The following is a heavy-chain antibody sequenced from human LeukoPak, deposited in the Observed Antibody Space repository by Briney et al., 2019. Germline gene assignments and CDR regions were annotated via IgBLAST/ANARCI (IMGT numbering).Heavy chain of an antibody. CDR3: ARRTGPYDAFDI. CDR2: INWNGGST. D-gene: IGHD7-27*01. V-gene: IGHV3-20*04. J-gene: IGHJ3*02. Sequence: GGSLRLSCAASGFTFDDYGMSWVRQAPGRGLEWVSGINWNGGSTGYADSVKGRFTISRDNAKNSLYLQMNSLRAEDTALYYCARRTGPYDAFDIGGQGTMVTVSS. CDR1: GFTFDDYG.